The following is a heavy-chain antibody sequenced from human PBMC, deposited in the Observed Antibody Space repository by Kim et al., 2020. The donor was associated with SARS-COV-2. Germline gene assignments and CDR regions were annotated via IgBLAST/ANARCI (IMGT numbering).Heavy chain of an antibody. CDR3: ARAARGEGYPVFDS. J-gene: IGHJ4*02. CDR2: ISGGSSNI. CDR1: GFPFSIYR. V-gene: IGHV3-48*02. D-gene: IGHD3-10*01. Sequence: GGSLRLSCAASGFPFSIYRMNWVRQAPGKGLEWVSYISGGSSNIYYAESVMGRFTISRDNARNTLFLKMNSLRDEDTAVYYCARAARGEGYPVFDSWGQGALVTVSS.